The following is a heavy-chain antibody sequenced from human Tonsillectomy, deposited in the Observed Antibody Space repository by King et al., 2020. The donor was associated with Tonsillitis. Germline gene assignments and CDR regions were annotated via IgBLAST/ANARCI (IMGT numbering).Heavy chain of an antibody. CDR2: ISISSYI. V-gene: IGHV3-21*01. Sequence: VQLVESGGGLVKPGGSLRLSCAASGFTFSSYSMNWVRQAPGKGLEWFSSISISSYITSADSVRGRFPISRDNAKNSLYLQMNSLRAQDTAVYYCARDLLRGIAGLPYYYGMDVWGQGTTVTVSS. CDR3: ARDLLRGIAGLPYYYGMDV. J-gene: IGHJ6*02. D-gene: IGHD6-13*01. CDR1: GFTFSSYS.